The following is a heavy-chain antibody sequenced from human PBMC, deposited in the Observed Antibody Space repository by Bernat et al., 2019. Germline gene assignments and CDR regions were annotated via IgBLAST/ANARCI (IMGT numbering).Heavy chain of an antibody. Sequence: QVQLQESGPGLVKPSETLSLTCTVSGGSISSYYWSWIRQPPGKGLEWIGYIYYSGSTNYNPSLKSRVTISVDTSKNQFSLKPSSVTAADTAVYYCASYYDILTGYDYWGQGTLVTVSS. CDR3: ASYYDILTGYDY. CDR1: GGSISSYY. CDR2: IYYSGST. J-gene: IGHJ4*02. V-gene: IGHV4-59*01. D-gene: IGHD3-9*01.